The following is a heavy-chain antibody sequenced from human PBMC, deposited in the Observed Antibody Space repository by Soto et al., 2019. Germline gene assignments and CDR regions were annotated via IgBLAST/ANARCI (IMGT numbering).Heavy chain of an antibody. J-gene: IGHJ4*02. CDR3: ARGVRAGDFWSGYPAVLHY. CDR2: IWYDGSNK. Sequence: GGSLRLSCAASGFTFSSYGMHWVRQAPGKGLEWVAVIWYDGSNKYYADSVKGRFTISRDNSKNTLYLQMNSLRAEDTAVYYCARGVRAGDFWSGYPAVLHYWGQGTLVTVSS. D-gene: IGHD3-3*01. V-gene: IGHV3-33*01. CDR1: GFTFSSYG.